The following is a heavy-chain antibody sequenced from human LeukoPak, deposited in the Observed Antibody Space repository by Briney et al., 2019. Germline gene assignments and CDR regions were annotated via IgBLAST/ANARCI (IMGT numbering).Heavy chain of an antibody. J-gene: IGHJ5*02. D-gene: IGHD6-13*01. V-gene: IGHV3-74*01. CDR3: ASGSLTRIAASGS. CDR2: INTDGSSI. Sequence: PGGSLRLSCGVSGFIFSDYWMHWVRQVPGKGLLWVARINTDGSSISYADSVKGRFTISRDNAKNTLYLQMNSLRAEDTAVYYCASGSLTRIAASGSWGQGTLVTVSS. CDR1: GFIFSDYW.